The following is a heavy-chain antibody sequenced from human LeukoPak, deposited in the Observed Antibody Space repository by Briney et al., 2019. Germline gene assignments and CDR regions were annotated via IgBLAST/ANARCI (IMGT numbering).Heavy chain of an antibody. CDR3: ARSSGWRDYFQD. D-gene: IGHD6-19*01. CDR2: ISDSSTYI. CDR1: GFTFSSYS. J-gene: IGHJ1*01. V-gene: IGHV3-21*01. Sequence: PGGSLRLSCAASGFTFSSYSMNWVRQAPGKGLEWVSSISDSSTYIYYADSVRGRFTISRDNTKNSLYLQMNSLRVEDTAVYYCARSSGWRDYFQDWGQGTLVTVSS.